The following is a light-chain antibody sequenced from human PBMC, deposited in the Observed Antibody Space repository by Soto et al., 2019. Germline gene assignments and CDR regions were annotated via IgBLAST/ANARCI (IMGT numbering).Light chain of an antibody. V-gene: IGLV1-47*02. CDR3: AAWDDSLRGPV. CDR2: SNN. J-gene: IGLJ3*02. CDR1: SSNIGSDY. Sequence: QSVLTQPPSASGTPGQRVTISCSGSSSNIGSDYVYWYQQLPGTAPKLLIYSNNQRPSGVPDRFSGSKSGTSASLAISGLRSEDEAEYYCAAWDDSLRGPVFGGGTKLTVL.